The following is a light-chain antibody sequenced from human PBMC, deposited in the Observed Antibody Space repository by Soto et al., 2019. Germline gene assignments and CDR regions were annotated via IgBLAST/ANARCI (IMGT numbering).Light chain of an antibody. CDR2: DVT. V-gene: IGLV2-14*01. Sequence: QSVXTQPASVSGSPGQSITISCTGTSSDVGGYNFVSWYQQHPGKAPKLMIYDVTTRPSGVSNRFSGSKSGTTASLTISGLQAEDEADYYCCSYTSSTSYVFGTGTKVTVL. CDR1: SSDVGGYNF. CDR3: CSYTSSTSYV. J-gene: IGLJ1*01.